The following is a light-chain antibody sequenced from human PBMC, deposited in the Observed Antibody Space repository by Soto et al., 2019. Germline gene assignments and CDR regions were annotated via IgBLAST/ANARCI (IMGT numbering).Light chain of an antibody. CDR1: SNDIGANDY. Sequence: QSALTQPASVSGSPGQSITISCTGTSNDIGANDYVSWYQHHPGQAPKILIYEAANRPSGVSHRFSGSKSGNTASLTISVLQAEDEADYFCTSYTSTSTLVFGGGTKLTVL. CDR2: EAA. V-gene: IGLV2-14*01. J-gene: IGLJ2*01. CDR3: TSYTSTSTLV.